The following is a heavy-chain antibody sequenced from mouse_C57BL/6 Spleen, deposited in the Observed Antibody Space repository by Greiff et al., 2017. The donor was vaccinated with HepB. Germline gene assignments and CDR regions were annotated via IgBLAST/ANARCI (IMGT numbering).Heavy chain of an antibody. CDR3: ATSYYGNLLGLAY. CDR2: IWGDGST. J-gene: IGHJ3*01. D-gene: IGHD2-1*01. V-gene: IGHV2-3*01. CDR1: GFSLTGYG. Sequence: VQGVESGPGLVAPSQSVSITCTVSGFSLTGYGVSWVRQHPGKGLEWLGVIWGDGSTNYHSALISRLSISKYNSKSQVFLKLNSLQTDDTATYYCATSYYGNLLGLAYWGQGTLVTVSA.